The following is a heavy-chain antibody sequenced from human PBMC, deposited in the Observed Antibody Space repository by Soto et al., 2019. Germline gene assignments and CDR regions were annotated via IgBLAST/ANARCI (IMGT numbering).Heavy chain of an antibody. V-gene: IGHV4-59*01. CDR2: IYYSGST. D-gene: IGHD2-15*01. Sequence: PSETLSLTCTVSGGSISSYYWSWIRQPPGKGLEWIGYIYYSGSTNYNPSLKSRVTISVDTSKNQFSLKLSSVTAADTAVYYCARGVVVAATPMDVWGKGTTVTVSS. J-gene: IGHJ6*03. CDR3: ARGVVVAATPMDV. CDR1: GGSISSYY.